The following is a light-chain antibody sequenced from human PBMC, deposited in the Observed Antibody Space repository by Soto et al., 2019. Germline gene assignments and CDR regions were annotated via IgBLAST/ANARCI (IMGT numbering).Light chain of an antibody. J-gene: IGKJ4*01. Sequence: EIVMTQSPATLSVSPGERATLSCRASQSVNSNLAWYRQKPGQAPRLLISDASTSATVGPARFSGSGSGTEITLTSSGLQSEDSGIYYGQLYNFWPPLTVGGGTKVELK. CDR2: DAS. CDR1: QSVNSN. V-gene: IGKV3-15*01. CDR3: QLYNFWPPLT.